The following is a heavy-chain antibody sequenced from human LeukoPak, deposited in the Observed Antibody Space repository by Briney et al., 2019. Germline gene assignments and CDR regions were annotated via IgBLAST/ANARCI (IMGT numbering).Heavy chain of an antibody. J-gene: IGHJ1*01. Sequence: SETLSLTCTVSGGSISSYYWSWIRQPPGKGLEWIGYIYYSGSTNYTPSLKSRVTISVDTSKNQFSLKLSSVTAADTAVYYCADYIAAAGAEYFQHWGQGTLVTVSS. CDR1: GGSISSYY. V-gene: IGHV4-59*01. D-gene: IGHD6-13*01. CDR3: ADYIAAAGAEYFQH. CDR2: IYYSGST.